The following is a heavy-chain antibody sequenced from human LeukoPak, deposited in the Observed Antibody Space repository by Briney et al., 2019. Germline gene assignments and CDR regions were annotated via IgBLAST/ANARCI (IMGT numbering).Heavy chain of an antibody. D-gene: IGHD2-15*01. V-gene: IGHV4-31*03. Sequence: SETLSLTCTVSGGSISSGGYYWSWIRQHPGKGLEWIGCIYYSGSTYYNPSLKSRVTISVDTSKNQFSLKLSSVTAADTAVYYCAREGSTGGGSSRFDPWGQGTLVTVSS. J-gene: IGHJ5*02. CDR3: AREGSTGGGSSRFDP. CDR2: IYYSGST. CDR1: GGSISSGGYY.